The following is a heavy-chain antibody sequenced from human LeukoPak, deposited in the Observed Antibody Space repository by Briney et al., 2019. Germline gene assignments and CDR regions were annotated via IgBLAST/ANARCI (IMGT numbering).Heavy chain of an antibody. J-gene: IGHJ4*02. CDR2: INSDGSST. CDR3: ARDINYYDSSGYYKDY. CDR1: GFIFSSYW. V-gene: IGHV3-74*01. D-gene: IGHD3-22*01. Sequence: GGSLRLSCAASGFIFSSYWMHWVRQAPGKGLVWVSRINSDGSSTRYADSVKGRFTVSRDNAKNTLYLQMNSLRAEDTAVYYCARDINYYDSSGYYKDYWGQGTLVTVSS.